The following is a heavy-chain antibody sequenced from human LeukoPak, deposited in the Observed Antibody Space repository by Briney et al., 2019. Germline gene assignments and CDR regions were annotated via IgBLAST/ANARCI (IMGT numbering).Heavy chain of an antibody. CDR1: GGSISSYY. CDR3: ARVAVGARGLDY. J-gene: IGHJ4*02. Sequence: SSETLSLTCTVSGGSISSYYWSWIRQPPGKGLEWIGYIYYSGSTNYNPSLKSRVTISVDTSKNQFSLKLSSVTAADAAVYYCARVAVGARGLDYWGQGTLVTVSS. D-gene: IGHD1-26*01. CDR2: IYYSGST. V-gene: IGHV4-59*12.